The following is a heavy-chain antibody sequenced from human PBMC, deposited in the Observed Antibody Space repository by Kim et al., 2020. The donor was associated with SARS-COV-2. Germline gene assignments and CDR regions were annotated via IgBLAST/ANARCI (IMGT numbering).Heavy chain of an antibody. Sequence: GESLKISCKGSGYSFTSYWIGWVRQMPGKGLEWMGIIYPGDSDTRYSPSFQGQVTISADKSISTAYLQWSSLKASDTAMYYCARWAVVAATTYYYYGMDVWGQEATVTVS. CDR3: ARWAVVAATTYYYYGMDV. J-gene: IGHJ6*02. V-gene: IGHV5-51*01. CDR2: IYPGDSDT. D-gene: IGHD2-15*01. CDR1: GYSFTSYW.